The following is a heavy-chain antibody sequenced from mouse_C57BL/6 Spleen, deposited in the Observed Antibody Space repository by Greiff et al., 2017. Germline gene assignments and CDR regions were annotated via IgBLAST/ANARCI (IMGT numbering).Heavy chain of an antibody. CDR3: TRGGSSYPYWYFDV. Sequence: EVQLQQSGTVLARPGASVKMSCKTSGYTFTSYWMHWVKQRPGQGLEWIGAIYPGNSDTSYNQKFTGQAKLTAVTSASTAYMELSSLTNEDSAVYYCTRGGSSYPYWYFDVWGTGTTVTVAS. J-gene: IGHJ1*03. V-gene: IGHV1-5*01. CDR2: IYPGNSDT. D-gene: IGHD1-1*01. CDR1: GYTFTSYW.